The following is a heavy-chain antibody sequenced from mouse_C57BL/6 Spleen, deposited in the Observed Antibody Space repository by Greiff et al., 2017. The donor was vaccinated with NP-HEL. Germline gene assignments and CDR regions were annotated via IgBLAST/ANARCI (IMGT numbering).Heavy chain of an antibody. V-gene: IGHV1-54*01. CDR3: ARGIYYDYDGY. D-gene: IGHD2-4*01. CDR2: INPGSGGT. CDR1: GYAFTNYL. J-gene: IGHJ2*01. Sequence: VQLQQSGAELVRPGTSVKVSCKASGYAFTNYLIEWVKQRPGQGLEWIGVINPGSGGTNYNEKFKGKATLTADKSSSTAYMQLSSLTSEDSAVYFCARGIYYDYDGYWGQGTTLTVSS.